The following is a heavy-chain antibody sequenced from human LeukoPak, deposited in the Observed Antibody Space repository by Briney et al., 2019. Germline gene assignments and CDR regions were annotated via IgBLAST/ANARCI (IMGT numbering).Heavy chain of an antibody. V-gene: IGHV3-23*01. J-gene: IGHJ6*03. D-gene: IGHD3-16*01. CDR1: GFTFSSYA. CDR2: IIDNGYIT. CDR3: AKLGGQAVHNYYVAV. Sequence: GGSLRLSCAAAGFTFSSYAMSWVRQAPGKGLEWVSGIIDNGYITYYANSVGGRFTISRDNSKNTLFLQMNSLRAEDTAVYYCAKLGGQAVHNYYVAVWGKGTTVAVSS.